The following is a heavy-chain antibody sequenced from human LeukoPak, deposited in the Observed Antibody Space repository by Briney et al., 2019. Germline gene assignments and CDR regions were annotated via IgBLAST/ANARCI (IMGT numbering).Heavy chain of an antibody. CDR2: IVVGSGNT. Sequence: SVKVSCKASGFTFTTSAVQWVRQARGQRLEWIGRIVVGSGNTDHSHKFQGRLTLTRDISTNTAYMELSSLRSEDTAMYYCARLPYRDGVAQDYWGQGTLVTVSP. J-gene: IGHJ4*02. CDR1: GFTFTTSA. CDR3: ARLPYRDGVAQDY. D-gene: IGHD2-21*01. V-gene: IGHV1-58*01.